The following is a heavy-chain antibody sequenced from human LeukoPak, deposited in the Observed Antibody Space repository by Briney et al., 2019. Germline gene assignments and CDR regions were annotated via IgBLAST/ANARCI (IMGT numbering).Heavy chain of an antibody. V-gene: IGHV3-21*04. CDR1: GFTFSSYS. D-gene: IGHD3-22*01. J-gene: IGHJ4*02. CDR2: ISSSSSYI. Sequence: KPGGSLRLSCAASGFTFSSYSMNWVRQAPGKGLEWVSSISSSSSYIYYADSVKGRFTISRDNPKNTLYLQMNSLRAEDTAVYFCAKRGVVIRVILVGFHKEAYYFDSWGQGALVTVSS. CDR3: AKRGVVIRVILVGFHKEAYYFDS.